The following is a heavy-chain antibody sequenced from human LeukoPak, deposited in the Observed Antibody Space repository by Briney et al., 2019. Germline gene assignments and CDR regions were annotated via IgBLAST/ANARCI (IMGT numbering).Heavy chain of an antibody. CDR2: IYYNGSA. Sequence: SETLSLTCTVSGGSISSSSHYWAWIRQPPGKGLEWIGNIYYNGSAYYSPSRKRRANIPDDTNKNKYYLTLSLVTATDTAVYYCARSGWFDPHDYWGQGSLVTVSS. D-gene: IGHD6-19*01. V-gene: IGHV4-39*01. CDR3: ARSGWFDPHDY. CDR1: GGSISSSSHY. J-gene: IGHJ4*02.